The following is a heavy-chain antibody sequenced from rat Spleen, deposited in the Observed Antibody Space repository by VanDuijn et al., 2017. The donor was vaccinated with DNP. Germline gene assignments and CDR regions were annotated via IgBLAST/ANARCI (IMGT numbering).Heavy chain of an antibody. Sequence: QVQLKESGPGLVQPSQTLSLTCTVTGFSLTSYGVSWVRQPPGKGLEWIGAVWRGGSRDYNAGLKSRVTIIRDTSKSQVVLEMNSLKTEDTAMYFCARFPPGYRSYRDWYFDFWGPGTMVTVSS. CDR2: VWRGGSR. CDR3: ARFPPGYRSYRDWYFDF. V-gene: IGHV2-16*01. D-gene: IGHD1-4*01. CDR1: GFSLTSYG. J-gene: IGHJ1*01.